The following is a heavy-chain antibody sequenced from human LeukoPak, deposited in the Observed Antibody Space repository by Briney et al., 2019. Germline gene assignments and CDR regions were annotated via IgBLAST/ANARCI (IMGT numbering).Heavy chain of an antibody. CDR3: ARQHGSGSYYSRAIDY. CDR1: GYSFTTYW. D-gene: IGHD3-10*01. Sequence: GQSLKISCEASGYSFTTYWIGWVRQVPGKGLELMGIIYPGDSDTRYSPSFQGQVTISADKSISTAYLQWSSLKASDTAMYYCARQHGSGSYYSRAIDYWGQGTLVTVSS. V-gene: IGHV5-51*01. J-gene: IGHJ4*02. CDR2: IYPGDSDT.